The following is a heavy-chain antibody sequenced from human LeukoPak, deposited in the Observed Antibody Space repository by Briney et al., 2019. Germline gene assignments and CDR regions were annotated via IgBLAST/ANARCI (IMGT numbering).Heavy chain of an antibody. J-gene: IGHJ4*02. D-gene: IGHD4-11*01. CDR3: AREEDDYTNRACFDY. Sequence: SETLSLTCTVSGGSISSGDYYWSWIRQPPGKGLEWIGYIYYSGSTYYNPSLKSRVTISVDTSKNQFSLKLSSVTAADTAVYYCAREEDDYTNRACFDYWGQGTLVTVSS. V-gene: IGHV4-30-4*01. CDR2: IYYSGST. CDR1: GGSISSGDYY.